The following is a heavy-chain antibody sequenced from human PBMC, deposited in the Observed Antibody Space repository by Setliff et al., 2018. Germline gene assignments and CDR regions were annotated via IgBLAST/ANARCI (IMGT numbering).Heavy chain of an antibody. J-gene: IGHJ4*02. V-gene: IGHV3-7*01. Sequence: PGGSLRLSCAASAFTFKNYWMSWVRQAPGKGLEWVANIKGDGSEKFYLDSVKGRFTISRDNAKNSLYLQMNSLRAEDTAVYYCARSGNYRVDYWGQGTLVTVSS. CDR1: AFTFKNYW. CDR2: IKGDGSEK. D-gene: IGHD1-26*01. CDR3: ARSGNYRVDY.